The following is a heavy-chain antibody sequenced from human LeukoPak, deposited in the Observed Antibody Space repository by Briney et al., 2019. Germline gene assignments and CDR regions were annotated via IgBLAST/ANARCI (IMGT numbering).Heavy chain of an antibody. D-gene: IGHD2-2*01. CDR3: ARDGLGFVVVLAAMLDYYFDY. Sequence: ASVKVSCKASGYTFTSYGISWVRQAPGQGLEWMGWISAYNGNTNYAQKLQGRVTMTTDTSTSTAYMELRSLRSDDTAVYYCARDGLGFVVVLAAMLDYYFDYWGQGTLVTVSS. J-gene: IGHJ4*02. CDR2: ISAYNGNT. CDR1: GYTFTSYG. V-gene: IGHV1-18*01.